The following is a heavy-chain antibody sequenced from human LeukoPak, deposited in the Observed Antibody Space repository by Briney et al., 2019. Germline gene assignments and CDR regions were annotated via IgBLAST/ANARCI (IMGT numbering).Heavy chain of an antibody. CDR2: ISSSSSTI. V-gene: IGHV3-48*04. CDR1: GFTFSSYS. CDR3: ARDHLYDILTGYYPGNNWFDP. D-gene: IGHD3-9*01. Sequence: GGSLRLSCAASGFTFSSYSMNWVRQAPGRGLEWVSYISSSSSTIYYADSVKGRFTISRDNAKNSLYLQMNSLRAEDTAVYYCARDHLYDILTGYYPGNNWFDPWGQGTLVTVSS. J-gene: IGHJ5*02.